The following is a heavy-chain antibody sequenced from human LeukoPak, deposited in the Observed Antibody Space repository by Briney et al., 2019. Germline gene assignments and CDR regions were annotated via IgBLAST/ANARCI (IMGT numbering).Heavy chain of an antibody. D-gene: IGHD2-2*01. CDR2: INPSGGGT. V-gene: IGHV1-46*01. CDR3: ARGSSVVVPGAHRNQIDY. Sequence: GASVKVSCKASGYTFTSYYMHWVRQAPGQGLEWMGIINPSGGGTSYAEKFQGRVTMTRDTSTSTVYMELSSLRSEDTAVYYCARGSSVVVPGAHRNQIDYWGQGTLVTVPS. CDR1: GYTFTSYY. J-gene: IGHJ4*02.